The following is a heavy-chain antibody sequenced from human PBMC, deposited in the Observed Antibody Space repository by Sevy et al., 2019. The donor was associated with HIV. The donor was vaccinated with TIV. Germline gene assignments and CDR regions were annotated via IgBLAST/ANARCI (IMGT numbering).Heavy chain of an antibody. CDR1: GFTFSSYV. V-gene: IGHV3-33*08. CDR3: ARGGRYCGGDCYSIDY. J-gene: IGHJ4*02. CDR2: IWYDGTIK. D-gene: IGHD2-21*02. Sequence: GGFLRLSCAASGFTFSSYVMHWVRQAPGKGLEWMALIWYDGTIKYYADSVKGRFTISRDNSKDILFLQMNSLTPEDTAVYYCARGGRYCGGDCYSIDYWGQGALVTVSS.